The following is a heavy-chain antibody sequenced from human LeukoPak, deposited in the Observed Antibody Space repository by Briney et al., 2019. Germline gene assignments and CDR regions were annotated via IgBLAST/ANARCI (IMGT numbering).Heavy chain of an antibody. CDR2: IYFSGNT. Sequence: SETLSLTCSVSGGSISNYNYYWGWIRQPPGKQLEWIGSIYFSGNTYYNPSLKSRVTISVDTSKNQFSLNLNSVTAADTAVYYCARHIPVSYDAFDHWGRGTTVTVSS. D-gene: IGHD6-19*01. CDR3: ARHIPVSYDAFDH. V-gene: IGHV4-39*07. J-gene: IGHJ3*01. CDR1: GGSISNYNYY.